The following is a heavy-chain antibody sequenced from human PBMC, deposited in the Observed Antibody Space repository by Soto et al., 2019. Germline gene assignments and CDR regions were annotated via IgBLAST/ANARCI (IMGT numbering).Heavy chain of an antibody. CDR1: GFTFSNFG. CDR2: ISSTGVTT. D-gene: IGHD6-13*01. CDR3: TKHSAAAGARVDS. V-gene: IGHV3-23*01. Sequence: GGSLRLSCAASGFTFSNFGMSWVRQPPGKGLEWVSAISSTGVTTYYADSVKGRFTISRDNSKNTLSLQMNSLRVEDTAVYYCTKHSAAAGARVDSWGQGTLVTVSS. J-gene: IGHJ4*02.